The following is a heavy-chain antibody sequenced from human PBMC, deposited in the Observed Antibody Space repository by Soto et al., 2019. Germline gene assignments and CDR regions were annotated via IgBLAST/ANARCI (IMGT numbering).Heavy chain of an antibody. Sequence: SETLSLTCTVSGGSISSYYWSWIRQPAGKGLEWIGRIYTSGSTNYNPSLKSRVTMSVDTSKNQFSLKLSSVTAADTAVYYCARCGDYDYYYYYGMDVRGQGTTVTVSS. CDR3: ARCGDYDYYYYYGMDV. CDR2: IYTSGST. CDR1: GGSISSYY. D-gene: IGHD4-17*01. J-gene: IGHJ6*02. V-gene: IGHV4-4*07.